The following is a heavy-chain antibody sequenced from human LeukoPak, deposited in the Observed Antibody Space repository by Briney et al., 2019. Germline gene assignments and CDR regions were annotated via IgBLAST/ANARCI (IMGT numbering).Heavy chain of an antibody. J-gene: IGHJ4*02. CDR3: TTAYDYGDYEFDY. CDR1: GFTFSNAW. CDR2: IKSKTDGGTT. D-gene: IGHD4-17*01. Sequence: RGSLRLSCAASGFTFSNAWMSWVRQAPGKGLEWVGRIKSKTDGGTTDYAAPVKGRFTISRDDSKNTLYLQMNSLKTGDTAVYYCTTAYDYGDYEFDYWGQGTLVTVSS. V-gene: IGHV3-15*01.